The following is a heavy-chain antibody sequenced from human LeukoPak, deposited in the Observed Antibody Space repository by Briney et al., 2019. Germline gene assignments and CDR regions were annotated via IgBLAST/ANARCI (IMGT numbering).Heavy chain of an antibody. D-gene: IGHD3-10*01. V-gene: IGHV1-18*01. CDR2: ISAYNGDT. CDR3: ARGALKGVDAFDI. CDR1: GYTFTRYG. J-gene: IGHJ3*02. Sequence: ASVKVSCKASGYTFTRYGISWVRQAPGQGLEWMGWISAYNGDTNYAQKVQGRVTMTTDTSTSTAYMESRGLRSDDTAVYYCARGALKGVDAFDIWGQGTMVTVSS.